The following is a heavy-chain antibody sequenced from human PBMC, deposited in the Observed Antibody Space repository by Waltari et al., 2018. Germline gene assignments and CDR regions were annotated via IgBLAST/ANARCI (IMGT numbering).Heavy chain of an antibody. J-gene: IGHJ4*02. CDR2: IYHSGST. CDR1: GYSIRSGYY. D-gene: IGHD6-19*01. V-gene: IGHV4-38-2*01. CDR3: ARGFRPYSSGLGY. Sequence: QVQLQESGPGLVKPSETLSLTCAVSGYSIRSGYYWGWIRQPPGKGLEWIGSIYHSGSTYYNPSLKSRVTISVDTSKNHFSLNLRSVTAADTAVYYCARGFRPYSSGLGYWGQGTLVTVSS.